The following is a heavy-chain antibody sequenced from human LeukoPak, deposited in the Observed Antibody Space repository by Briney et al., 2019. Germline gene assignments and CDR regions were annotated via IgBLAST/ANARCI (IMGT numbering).Heavy chain of an antibody. D-gene: IGHD2-2*01. CDR2: ISSSSTI. J-gene: IGHJ4*02. Sequence: GGSLRLSCAASGFTFSNYSMSWVRQAPGKGLEWVSYISSSSTIYYADSVKGRFTISRDNSKNTLYLQMNSLRAEDTAVYYCAKLYCSSTSCYGWGQGTLVTVSS. V-gene: IGHV3-48*01. CDR1: GFTFSNYS. CDR3: AKLYCSSTSCYG.